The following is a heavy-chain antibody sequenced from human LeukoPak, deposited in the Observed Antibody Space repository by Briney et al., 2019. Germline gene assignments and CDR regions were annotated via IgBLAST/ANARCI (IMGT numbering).Heavy chain of an antibody. Sequence: SETLSLTCTVSGDSISSSYWSWIRQPPGKGLEWIGYISYSGSTSSNPSLRSRVTISVDTSKNQFSLRLTSVTAADTAMYYCARGGQLNWFDPWGQGTLITVSS. V-gene: IGHV4-59*01. J-gene: IGHJ5*02. CDR1: GDSISSSY. D-gene: IGHD5-18*01. CDR2: ISYSGST. CDR3: ARGGQLNWFDP.